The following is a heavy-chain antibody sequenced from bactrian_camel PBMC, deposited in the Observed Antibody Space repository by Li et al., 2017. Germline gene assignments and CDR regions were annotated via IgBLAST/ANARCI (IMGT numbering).Heavy chain of an antibody. CDR2: IDSDGRT. Sequence: VQLVESGGGSVQTGGTLRLSCAASGDTYCMAWFRQAPGKEREGVATIDSDGRTTYADSVKGRFTISQDNAGYTVYLQMTSLKPEDSAMYYCAADPGPVGRAIALQRTTYRYWGQGTQVTVS. J-gene: IGHJ4*01. V-gene: IGHV3S53*01. CDR1: GDTYC. CDR3: AADPGPVGRAIALQRTTYRY.